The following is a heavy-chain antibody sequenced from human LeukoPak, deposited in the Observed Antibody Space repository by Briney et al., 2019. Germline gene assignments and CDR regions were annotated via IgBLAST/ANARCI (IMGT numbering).Heavy chain of an antibody. D-gene: IGHD3-22*01. V-gene: IGHV3-9*01. J-gene: IGHJ5*02. CDR2: ISWNSGSI. Sequence: PGGSLRLSCAASGFTFDDYAMHWVRQAPGKGLEWVSGISWNSGSIGYADSVKGRFTISRDNAKNSLYLQMNSLRAEDTALYYCAKAPYDSSGYGWFDPWGQGTLVTVSS. CDR1: GFTFDDYA. CDR3: AKAPYDSSGYGWFDP.